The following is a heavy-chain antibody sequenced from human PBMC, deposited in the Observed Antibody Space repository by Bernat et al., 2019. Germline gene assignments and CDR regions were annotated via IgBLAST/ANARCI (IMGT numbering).Heavy chain of an antibody. CDR1: GGTFSSYA. Sequence: QVQLVQSGAEVKKPGSSVKVSCKASGGTFSSYAISWVRQAPGQGLEWMGGIIPIFGTANYAQKFQGRVTITADESTSTAYMELSSLRSEDTAVYYCAKNIPPNILTGYYKSYYYGMDVWGQGTTVTVSS. D-gene: IGHD3-9*01. J-gene: IGHJ6*02. CDR3: AKNIPPNILTGYYKSYYYGMDV. CDR2: IIPIFGTA. V-gene: IGHV1-69*01.